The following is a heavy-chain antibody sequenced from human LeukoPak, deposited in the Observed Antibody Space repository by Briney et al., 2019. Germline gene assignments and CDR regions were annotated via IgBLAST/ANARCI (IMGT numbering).Heavy chain of an antibody. V-gene: IGHV1-69*13. CDR3: ARGAVRYYDFWSGYSDNWFDP. CDR1: GGTLSNHA. J-gene: IGHJ5*02. Sequence: SVKVSCKASGGTLSNHAVSWVRQAPGQGLEWMGGIIPIFGITNYAQKFQGRVTITADESTSTAYMELSSLRSEDTAFYYSARGAVRYYDFWSGYSDNWFDPWGQGTLVTVSS. D-gene: IGHD3-3*01. CDR2: IIPIFGIT.